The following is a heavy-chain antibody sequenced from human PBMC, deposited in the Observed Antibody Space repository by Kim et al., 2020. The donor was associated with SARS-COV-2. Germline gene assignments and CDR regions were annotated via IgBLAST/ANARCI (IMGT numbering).Heavy chain of an antibody. CDR3: ARVPQPARGYHYFDY. CDR2: ISYDGSNK. V-gene: IGHV3-30*04. J-gene: IGHJ4*02. CDR1: GFTFSSYA. Sequence: GGSLRLSCAASGFTFSSYAMHWVRQAPGKGLEWVAVISYDGSNKYYADSVKGRFTISRDNSKNTLYLQMNSLRAEDTAVYYCARVPQPARGYHYFDYWGQGTLVTVSS. D-gene: IGHD6-13*01.